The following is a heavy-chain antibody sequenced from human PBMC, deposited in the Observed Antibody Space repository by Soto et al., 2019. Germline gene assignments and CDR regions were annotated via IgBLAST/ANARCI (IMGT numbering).Heavy chain of an antibody. D-gene: IGHD3-22*01. V-gene: IGHV1-3*01. CDR3: ARDADSSGYPFDY. J-gene: IGHJ4*02. CDR1: GYTFTSYA. Sequence: ASVKVSCKASGYTFTSYAMHWVRQAPGQRLEWMGWINAGNGNTKYSQKFQGRVTITRDTSASTVYMELSSLRSEDTAVYYCARDADSSGYPFDYWGQGTLVTVSS. CDR2: INAGNGNT.